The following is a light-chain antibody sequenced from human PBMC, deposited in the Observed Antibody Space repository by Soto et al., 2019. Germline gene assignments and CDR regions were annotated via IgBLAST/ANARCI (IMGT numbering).Light chain of an antibody. CDR1: ISNIATNY. Sequence: QSVLNQPPSVSGTPGQRVTISCSGGISNIATNYVHWFQQLPGTAPKVLSNRDNQRPSGVPDRFSGSKSGTSASLAISGLRSEDEAEYYCAAWDDTVRSYVFGTGTKVTVL. J-gene: IGLJ1*01. CDR3: AAWDDTVRSYV. V-gene: IGLV1-47*01. CDR2: RDN.